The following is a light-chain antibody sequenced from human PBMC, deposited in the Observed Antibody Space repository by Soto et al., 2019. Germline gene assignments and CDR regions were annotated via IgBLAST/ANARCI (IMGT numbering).Light chain of an antibody. Sequence: DSVLTQSAGTLSLSPGERATLSCRASQSVSSSYLARYQQKPGQAPRLLIYGASSRATGIPDRFSGSGSGTDFTLTISRLEPEDFAVYYCQQYGSSPQTFGQGTKVDIK. J-gene: IGKJ1*01. CDR1: QSVSSSY. CDR2: GAS. CDR3: QQYGSSPQT. V-gene: IGKV3-20*01.